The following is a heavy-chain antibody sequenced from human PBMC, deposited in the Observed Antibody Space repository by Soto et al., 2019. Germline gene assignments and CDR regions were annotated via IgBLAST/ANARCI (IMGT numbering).Heavy chain of an antibody. J-gene: IGHJ5*02. Sequence: PSETLSLTCVVSGYSISSGYYWGWIRQPPGKGLEWIGSIYHSGTTCYNPSLKSRVTISLDTSRNQFSLKLTSVAAADTAVYYCARSLLTSSWYAGSWGQGTLVTVSS. CDR1: GYSISSGYY. CDR2: IYHSGTT. V-gene: IGHV4-38-2*01. CDR3: ARSLLTSSWYAGS. D-gene: IGHD6-13*01.